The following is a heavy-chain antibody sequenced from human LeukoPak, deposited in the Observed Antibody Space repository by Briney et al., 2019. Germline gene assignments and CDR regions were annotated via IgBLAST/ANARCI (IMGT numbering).Heavy chain of an antibody. CDR1: DGSTTGYY. D-gene: IGHD3-22*01. CDR3: ARVRYYYDSSGYRGGPFDY. Sequence: SETLSLTCSVSDGSTTGYYWSWIRQPPGKGLEWIAYVYYTGRTLYNPSLESRVTISVDTSKTQFSLTVTSVTAADTAVYYCARVRYYYDSSGYRGGPFDYWGQGTLVTVSS. V-gene: IGHV4-59*08. J-gene: IGHJ4*02. CDR2: VYYTGRT.